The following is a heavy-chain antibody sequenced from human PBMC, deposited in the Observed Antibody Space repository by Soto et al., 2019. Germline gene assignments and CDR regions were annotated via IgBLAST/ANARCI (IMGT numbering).Heavy chain of an antibody. CDR2: ISATGEST. J-gene: IGHJ6*02. V-gene: IGHV3-23*01. D-gene: IGHD1-26*01. Sequence: GGSLRLSCAASGFTFDIFSMSWVRQAPGKGLEWVSGISATGESTHYADSVKGRFTISRDNSGKTMYLHMNSLRAEDTAIYYCARVPSSGSYRSYYYYGMDVWGQGTTVTVSS. CDR1: GFTFDIFS. CDR3: ARVPSSGSYRSYYYYGMDV.